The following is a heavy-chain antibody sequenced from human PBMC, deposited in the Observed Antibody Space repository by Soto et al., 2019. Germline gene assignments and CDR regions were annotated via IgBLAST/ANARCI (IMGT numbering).Heavy chain of an antibody. CDR3: ARTLCCFDSSGHCPFGP. Sequence: HLVQSGPEVKKPGSSVKVSCKISTGTFTSYGINWVRQFPGQGLEWMGATIPIFATTNYSQKFQDRVTITADKSTGTSYLELRSLTSDDSAMYYCARTLCCFDSSGHCPFGPWGQGTLVNVA. D-gene: IGHD2-21*01. CDR1: TGTFTSYG. CDR2: TIPIFATT. V-gene: IGHV1-69*06. J-gene: IGHJ5*02.